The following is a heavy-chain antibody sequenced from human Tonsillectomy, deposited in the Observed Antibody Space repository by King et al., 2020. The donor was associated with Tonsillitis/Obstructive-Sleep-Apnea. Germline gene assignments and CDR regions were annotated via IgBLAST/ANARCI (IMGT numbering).Heavy chain of an antibody. CDR3: AKVPTPYIYFCSNYGFDI. Sequence: VQLVESGGGLVQPGKSLRLSCAASGFTFDDYAMHWVRQAPGKGLEWVSGISWNSGSIGYADSVKGRFTISRDNAKNSLYLQMNSLRAEDTAFYYCAKVPTPYIYFCSNYGFDIWGPGGMGTVSS. J-gene: IGHJ3*02. CDR2: ISWNSGSI. D-gene: IGHD3-3*01. CDR1: GFTFDDYA. V-gene: IGHV3-9*01.